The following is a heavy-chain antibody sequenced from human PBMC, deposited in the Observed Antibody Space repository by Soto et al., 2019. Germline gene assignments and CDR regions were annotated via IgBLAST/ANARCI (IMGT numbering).Heavy chain of an antibody. Sequence: QVELVQSGAEVKKPGSSVKVSCQASEDTFRNYAISWVRQAPGQGLEWMGGIIPIFGTANYAQKFQGRVTITADTSANTVYLELSSLRSEDTAVYYCAKDWATLVAGRFFDSWGQGTPVTVSS. D-gene: IGHD6-19*01. CDR3: AKDWATLVAGRFFDS. CDR2: IIPIFGTA. J-gene: IGHJ4*02. CDR1: EDTFRNYA. V-gene: IGHV1-69*06.